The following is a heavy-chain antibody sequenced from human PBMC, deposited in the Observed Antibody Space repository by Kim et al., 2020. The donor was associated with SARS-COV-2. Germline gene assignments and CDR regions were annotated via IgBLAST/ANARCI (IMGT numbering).Heavy chain of an antibody. J-gene: IGHJ4*02. CDR1: GFTLSSYA. D-gene: IGHD6-19*01. V-gene: IGHV3-30*04. CDR3: ARDMVGDSSGWYPGNY. CDR2: ISYDGSNK. Sequence: GGSLRLSCAASGFTLSSYAMHWVRQAPGKGLEWVAVISYDGSNKYYADSVKGRFTISRDNSKNTLYLQMNSLRAEDMAVYYCARDMVGDSSGWYPGNYWGQGTLVTVSS.